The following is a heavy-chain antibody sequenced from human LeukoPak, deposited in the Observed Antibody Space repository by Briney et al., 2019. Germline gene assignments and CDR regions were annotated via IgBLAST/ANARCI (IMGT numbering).Heavy chain of an antibody. Sequence: PGGSLRLSCAASGFTFSSYWMSWVRQAPGKGLEWVANIKQDGNEKNYVDYVKGRFTISRDNAKNSLYLQMNSLRAEDTAVYYCAREGMITFGGVIAHPFDYWGQGTLVTVSS. CDR3: AREGMITFGGVIAHPFDY. V-gene: IGHV3-7*01. J-gene: IGHJ4*02. CDR1: GFTFSSYW. CDR2: IKQDGNEK. D-gene: IGHD3-16*02.